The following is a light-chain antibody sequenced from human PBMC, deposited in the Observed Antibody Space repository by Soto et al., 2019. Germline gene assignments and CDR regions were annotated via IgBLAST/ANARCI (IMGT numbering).Light chain of an antibody. J-gene: IGLJ1*01. CDR3: QFYDSSLSGYV. CDR2: ENN. Sequence: QSLLTQPPSVSEAPGQRVTISCTGSSSNIGAGYEAHWYQQVPGTAPKILIYENNNRPSGVPDRFSGSKSGTSASLAITGLQAEDEAEYYCQFYDSSLSGYVFGTGTKLTVL. CDR1: SSNIGAGYE. V-gene: IGLV1-40*01.